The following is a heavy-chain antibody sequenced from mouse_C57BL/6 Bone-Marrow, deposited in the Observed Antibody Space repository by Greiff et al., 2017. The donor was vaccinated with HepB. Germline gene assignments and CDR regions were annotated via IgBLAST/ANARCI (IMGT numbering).Heavy chain of an antibody. J-gene: IGHJ3*01. CDR2: INPYNGGT. Sequence: EVQLQQSGPVLVKPGASVKMSCKASGYTFTDYYMNWVKQSHGKSLEWIGVINPYNGGTSYNQKFKGKATLTVDKSSSTAYMELNSLTSEDSAVYYCARGGNYVAWFAYWGQGTLVTVSA. CDR3: ARGGNYVAWFAY. V-gene: IGHV1-19*01. CDR1: GYTFTDYY. D-gene: IGHD2-1*01.